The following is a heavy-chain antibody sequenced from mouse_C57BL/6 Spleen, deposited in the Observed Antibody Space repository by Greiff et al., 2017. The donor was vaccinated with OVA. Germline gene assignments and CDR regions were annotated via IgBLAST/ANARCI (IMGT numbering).Heavy chain of an antibody. CDR2: IYHSDSET. V-gene: IGHV1-61*01. CDR1: GYTFTSYW. D-gene: IGHD4-1*01. Sequence: VQLQQPGAELVRPGSSVKLSCKASGYTFTSYWMDWVKQRPGQGLEWIGNIYHSDSETHYNQKFKDKATLTVDKSSSTAYMQLSSLTSEDSAVYYCARRELGRGYFDYWGQGTTLTVSS. J-gene: IGHJ2*01. CDR3: ARRELGRGYFDY.